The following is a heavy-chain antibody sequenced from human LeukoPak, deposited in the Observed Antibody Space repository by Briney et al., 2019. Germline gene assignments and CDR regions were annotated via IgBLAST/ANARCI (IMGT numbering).Heavy chain of an antibody. CDR2: INPSGGST. J-gene: IGHJ6*03. V-gene: IGHV1-46*01. CDR3: ARTAVVTRYYYYYMDV. Sequence: ASVKVSCKASGYTFTSYYMHWVRQAPGQGLEWMGIINPSGGSTSYAQKFQGRVTITADKSTSTAYMELSSLRSEDTAVYYCARTAVVTRYYYYYMDVWGKGTTVTVSS. CDR1: GYTFTSYY. D-gene: IGHD4-23*01.